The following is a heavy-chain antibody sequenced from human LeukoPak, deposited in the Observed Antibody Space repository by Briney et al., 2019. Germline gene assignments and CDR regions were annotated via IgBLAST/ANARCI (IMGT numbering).Heavy chain of an antibody. CDR3: ARHNQLRGGYFDY. Sequence: KPSETLSLTCTVSGYSISSGYYWGWIRQPPGKGLEWIGSIYHSGSTYYNPSLKSRVTISVDTSKNQFSLKLSSVTAADTAVYYCARHNQLRGGYFDYWGQGTLVTVSS. CDR1: GYSISSGYY. CDR2: IYHSGST. V-gene: IGHV4-38-2*02. J-gene: IGHJ4*02. D-gene: IGHD2-2*01.